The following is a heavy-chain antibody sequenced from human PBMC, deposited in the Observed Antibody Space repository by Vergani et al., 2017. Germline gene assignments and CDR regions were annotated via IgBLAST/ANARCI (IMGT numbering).Heavy chain of an antibody. CDR1: GYTLTELS. CDR3: ARDRTGEFDY. CDR2: FDPEDGET. V-gene: IGHV1-24*01. J-gene: IGHJ4*02. D-gene: IGHD7-27*01. Sequence: QVQLVQSGAEVKKPGASVKVSCTVSGYTLTELSMHWLRQAPGKGLEWMGGFDPEDGETIYAQKFQGRVTMTEDTSISTAYMELSRLRSDYTAVYYCARDRTGEFDYWGQGTLVTVSS.